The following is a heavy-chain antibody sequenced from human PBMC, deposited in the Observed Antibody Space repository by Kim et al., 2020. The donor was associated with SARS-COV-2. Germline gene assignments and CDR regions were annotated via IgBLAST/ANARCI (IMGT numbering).Heavy chain of an antibody. J-gene: IGHJ4*02. Sequence: NPSLKSRVTISVDTSKNQFSLKLSSVTAADTAVYYCARDQGEYGGSYFDYWGQGTLVTVSS. CDR3: ARDQGEYGGSYFDY. D-gene: IGHD1-26*01. V-gene: IGHV4-31*02.